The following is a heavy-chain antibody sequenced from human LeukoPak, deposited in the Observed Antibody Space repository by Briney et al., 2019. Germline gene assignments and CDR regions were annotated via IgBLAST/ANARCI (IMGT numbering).Heavy chain of an antibody. CDR3: ARDGRDAYYDVWSGYYTDYFDY. Sequence: SETLSLTCTVSGYSISSGYYWGWIRQPSGKGLEWIGSIDHSGTIYYNPSLKSRLTISVDTSKNQFSLKLSSVTAADTAVYYCARDGRDAYYDVWSGYYTDYFDYWGQGTLVTVSS. V-gene: IGHV4-38-2*02. CDR2: IDHSGTI. D-gene: IGHD3-3*01. CDR1: GYSISSGYY. J-gene: IGHJ4*02.